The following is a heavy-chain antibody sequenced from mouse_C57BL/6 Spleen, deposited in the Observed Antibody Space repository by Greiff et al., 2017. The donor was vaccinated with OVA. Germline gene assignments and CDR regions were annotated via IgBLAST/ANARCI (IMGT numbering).Heavy chain of an antibody. J-gene: IGHJ3*01. CDR3: ARNELGPLCAD. CDR2: IYPGSGNT. Sequence: QVQLQQSGPELVKPGASVKISCKASGYSFTSYYIHWVKQRPGQGLEWIGWIYPGSGNTKYNETFKGTATLTAATSSSTAYMQLSSLTSADSSVFYCARNELGPLCADWGKGTLGTVAA. CDR1: GYSFTSYY. D-gene: IGHD4-1*01. V-gene: IGHV1-66*01.